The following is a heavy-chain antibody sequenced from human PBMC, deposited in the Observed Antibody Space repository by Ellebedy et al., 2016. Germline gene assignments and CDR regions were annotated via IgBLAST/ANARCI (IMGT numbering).Heavy chain of an antibody. CDR2: INEGGDVQ. CDR1: GFRFNDEW. V-gene: IGHV3-7*02. D-gene: IGHD6-19*01. Sequence: GGSLRLSXAASGFRFNDEWMSWVRQAPGKGLDWVANINEGGDVQNYVGSVKGRFTISRDNARSALYLQMSGLRVDDTAIYYCIKGGGSGRPFDFWGQGSLVTVSS. J-gene: IGHJ4*02. CDR3: IKGGGSGRPFDF.